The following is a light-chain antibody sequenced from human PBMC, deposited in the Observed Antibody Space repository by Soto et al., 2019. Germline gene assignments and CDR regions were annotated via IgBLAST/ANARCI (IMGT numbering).Light chain of an antibody. CDR2: QNT. CDR1: KLGDKY. V-gene: IGLV3-1*01. CDR3: QTWGSSTASV. J-gene: IGLJ3*02. Sequence: SYELTQPPSVSVSPGLTASITCSGGKLGDKYASWYQQKPGQSPVLVIFQNTKRPSGIPERFSGSNSGNSATLTISGAQSMDEADYYCQTWGSSTASVFGGGTKLTVL.